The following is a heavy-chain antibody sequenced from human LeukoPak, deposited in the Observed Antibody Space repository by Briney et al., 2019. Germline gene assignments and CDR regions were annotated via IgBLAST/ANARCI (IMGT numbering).Heavy chain of an antibody. J-gene: IGHJ4*02. CDR3: ARARAYGSGSYPVDY. D-gene: IGHD3-10*01. CDR2: IYHSGST. V-gene: IGHV4-38-2*02. CDR1: GYSISSGYY. Sequence: SETLSLTCTVSGYSISSGYYWGWIRQPPGKGLEWIRSIYHSGSTYYNPSLKSRVTISVDTSKNQFSLKLSSVTAADTAVYYCARARAYGSGSYPVDYWGQGTLVTVSS.